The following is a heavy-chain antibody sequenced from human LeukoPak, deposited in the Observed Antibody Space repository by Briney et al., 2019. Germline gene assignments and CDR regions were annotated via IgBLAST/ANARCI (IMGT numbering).Heavy chain of an antibody. CDR1: GFTFSNYN. CDR2: ISSSSSYI. D-gene: IGHD5-12*01. V-gene: IGHV3-21*01. J-gene: IGHJ4*02. CDR3: ARGEVWWLQGVFDY. Sequence: PGGSLRLSCAASGFTFSNYNMNWVRQAPGKGLEWVSSISSSSSYIYYADSVKGRFTISRDNAKNSLYLQMNSLRAEDTAVYYCARGEVWWLQGVFDYWGQGTLVTVSS.